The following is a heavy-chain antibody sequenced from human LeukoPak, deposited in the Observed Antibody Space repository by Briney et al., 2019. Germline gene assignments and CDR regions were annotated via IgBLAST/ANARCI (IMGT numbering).Heavy chain of an antibody. CDR2: INHSGST. D-gene: IGHD3-9*01. Sequence: SETLSLTCAVYGGSFNDYYWTWIRQSPGKGLEWIGEINHSGSTNYNPSLKSRVTISVDTSKNQFSLKLSSVTAADTAVYYCAREGGLRYFDWLFDYFDYWGQGTLVTVSS. CDR1: GGSFNDYY. V-gene: IGHV4-34*01. CDR3: AREGGLRYFDWLFDYFDY. J-gene: IGHJ4*02.